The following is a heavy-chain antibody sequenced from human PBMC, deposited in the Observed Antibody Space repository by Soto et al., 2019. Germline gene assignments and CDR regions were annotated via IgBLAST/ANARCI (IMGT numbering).Heavy chain of an antibody. V-gene: IGHV3-30-3*01. CDR1: AFTFSTFP. CDR2: ISYDGGNK. J-gene: IGHJ4*02. Sequence: QVRLVESGGGVGQPGRSLRLSCAASAFTFSTFPMHWVRQAPGKGLEWLAVISYDGGNKHYADSVKGRFTISRDNGENTLYLQMNRLRAEDTAIYYCARGLTSSWYFPLGYWGQGTLVTVSS. CDR3: ARGLTSSWYFPLGY. D-gene: IGHD6-13*01.